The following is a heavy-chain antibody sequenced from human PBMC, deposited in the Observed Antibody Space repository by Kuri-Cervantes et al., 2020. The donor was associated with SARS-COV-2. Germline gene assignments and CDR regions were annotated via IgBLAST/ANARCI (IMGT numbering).Heavy chain of an antibody. CDR1: GFLFSASA. CDR3: TTLIDY. CDR2: VRGKANNYAT. J-gene: IGHJ4*02. V-gene: IGHV3-73*01. Sequence: GESLKISCEVSGFLFSASAIRWVRQASGKGLEWVGRVRGKANNYATAYAASVKCRFTISRDDSTNMAYLQMNSLKTEDTAVYYCTTLIDYWGQGALVTVSS.